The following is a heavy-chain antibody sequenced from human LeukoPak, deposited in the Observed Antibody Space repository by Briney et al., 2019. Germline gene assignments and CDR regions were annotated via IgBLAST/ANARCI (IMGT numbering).Heavy chain of an antibody. CDR2: ISNSDTTI. Sequence: PGGSLRHSCAASEFTFRSYEMNWVRQAPGKGLEWISYISNSDTTIDYADSVKGRFTISRDNAKNSLYLQMNSLRVEDTAVYYCARGLVGYYAMDVWGQGTTVTVSS. J-gene: IGHJ6*02. V-gene: IGHV3-48*03. CDR3: ARGLVGYYAMDV. CDR1: EFTFRSYE. D-gene: IGHD3-10*01.